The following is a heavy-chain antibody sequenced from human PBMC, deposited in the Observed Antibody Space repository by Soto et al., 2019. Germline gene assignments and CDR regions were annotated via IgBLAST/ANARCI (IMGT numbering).Heavy chain of an antibody. Sequence: PGGSLRLSCAASGFTFSSYSMNWVRQAPGKGLEWVSSISSSSSYIYYADSVKGRFTISRDNAKNSLYLQMNCLRAEDTAVYYCARDGSFENPFLLSDYWGQGTLVTVSS. V-gene: IGHV3-21*01. CDR2: ISSSSSYI. CDR3: ARDGSFENPFLLSDY. D-gene: IGHD3-16*01. J-gene: IGHJ4*02. CDR1: GFTFSSYS.